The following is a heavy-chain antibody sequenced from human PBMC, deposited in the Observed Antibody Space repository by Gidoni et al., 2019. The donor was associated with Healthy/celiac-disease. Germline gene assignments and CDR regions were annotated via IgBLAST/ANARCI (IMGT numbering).Heavy chain of an antibody. J-gene: IGHJ4*02. CDR2: IWYDGSNK. CDR3: ARDETWDSGSYYFDY. D-gene: IGHD1-26*01. CDR1: GFTFSSYG. V-gene: IGHV3-33*01. Sequence: QVQLVESGGGLVQPGRSLRLSGAAPGFTFSSYGMHWVRQAPGKGLEWVAVIWYDGSNKYYADSVEGRFTISRDNSKNTLYLQMNSLRAEDTAVYYCARDETWDSGSYYFDYWGQGTLVTVSS.